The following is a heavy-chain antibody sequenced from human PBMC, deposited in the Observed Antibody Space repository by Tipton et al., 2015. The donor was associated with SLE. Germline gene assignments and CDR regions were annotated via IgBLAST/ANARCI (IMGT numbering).Heavy chain of an antibody. Sequence: QSGPEVKKPGASVKVSCKASGYTFTSYGISWVRQAPGQGLEWMGWISAYNGNTNYAQKLQGRVTMTTDTSTSTAYMELRSLRSDDTAVYYCARMDVLEWLGDLRNGFDLWGQGTTVTVSS. CDR3: ARMDVLEWLGDLRNGFDL. D-gene: IGHD3-10*01. J-gene: IGHJ3*01. CDR2: ISAYNGNT. V-gene: IGHV1-18*04. CDR1: GYTFTSYG.